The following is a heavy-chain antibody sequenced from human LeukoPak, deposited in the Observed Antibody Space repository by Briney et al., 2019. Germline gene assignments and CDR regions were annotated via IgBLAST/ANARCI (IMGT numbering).Heavy chain of an antibody. CDR3: ARGRGSGTGLRRLDF. CDR1: GYTFTSYD. J-gene: IGHJ4*02. D-gene: IGHD6-19*01. CDR2: MNPNSGNT. Sequence: ASVKVSCKASGYTFTSYDIHWVRQATGQGPEWMGWMNPNSGNTGYAQKFQGRVTMTRGTSITTAYMELSSLIYDDTTVYYCARGRGSGTGLRRLDFWGQGTLVTVSS. V-gene: IGHV1-8*01.